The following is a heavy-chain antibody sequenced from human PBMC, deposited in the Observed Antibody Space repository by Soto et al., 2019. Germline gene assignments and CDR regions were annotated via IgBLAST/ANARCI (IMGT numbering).Heavy chain of an antibody. Sequence: QVQLVQSGAEVKKPGASVKVSCKASGYTFTSYAMHWVRQAPGQRLEWMGWINAGNGNTKYSQKFQGRVTINRDTSASTAYMELSSLRSEDTAVYYCARVKRYFDWLSPLDYWGQGTLVTVSS. J-gene: IGHJ4*02. D-gene: IGHD3-9*01. CDR2: INAGNGNT. CDR3: ARVKRYFDWLSPLDY. V-gene: IGHV1-3*01. CDR1: GYTFTSYA.